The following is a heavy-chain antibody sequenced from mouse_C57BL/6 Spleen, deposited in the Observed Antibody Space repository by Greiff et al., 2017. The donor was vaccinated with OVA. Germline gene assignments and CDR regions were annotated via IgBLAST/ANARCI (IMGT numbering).Heavy chain of an antibody. J-gene: IGHJ4*01. V-gene: IGHV4-1*01. CDR2: LNPDISTI. Sequence: EVQLVESGGGLVQPGGSLQLSCAASGIDFSRYWMSWVRRAPGTGLEWIGELNPDISTINYAPSLQDKLIISRDNAKTTLYLQMSKVRYEDTALYYCARPGLLPYYYAMDDWGQGKSVTVSS. CDR3: ARPGLLPYYYAMDD. D-gene: IGHD2-3*01. CDR1: GIDFSRYW.